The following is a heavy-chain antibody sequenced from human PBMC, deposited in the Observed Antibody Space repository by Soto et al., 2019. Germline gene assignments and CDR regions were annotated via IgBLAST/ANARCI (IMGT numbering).Heavy chain of an antibody. D-gene: IGHD4-17*01. Sequence: GESLKISCKVSGDSFNSNWIAWVRQRPGRGLEWMGIIYPIDSDTRYSPSFQGQVTISVDRSVNSAFLQWRSLKASDTATYYCARRSAVTTFYFYGMDVWGQGTTVTVSS. V-gene: IGHV5-51*01. CDR1: GDSFNSNW. J-gene: IGHJ6*02. CDR3: ARRSAVTTFYFYGMDV. CDR2: IYPIDSDT.